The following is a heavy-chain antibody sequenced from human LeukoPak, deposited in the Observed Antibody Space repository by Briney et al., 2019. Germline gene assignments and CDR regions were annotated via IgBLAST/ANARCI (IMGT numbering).Heavy chain of an antibody. D-gene: IGHD3-22*01. J-gene: IGHJ4*02. Sequence: PSETLSLTCTVSGDSINNYYWSWIRQPPGKGLEWIGSIYYSGSTYYNPSLKSRVTISVDTSKNQFSLKLSSVTAADTAVYYCARRQQLVDPGTATSSQTFYDSSGYLFDYWGQGTLVTVSS. CDR1: GDSINNYY. V-gene: IGHV4-39*01. CDR3: ARRQQLVDPGTATSSQTFYDSSGYLFDY. CDR2: IYYSGST.